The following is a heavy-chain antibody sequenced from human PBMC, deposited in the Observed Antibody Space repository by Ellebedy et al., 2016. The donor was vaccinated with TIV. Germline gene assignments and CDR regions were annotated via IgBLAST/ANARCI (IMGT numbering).Heavy chain of an antibody. V-gene: IGHV1-18*04. J-gene: IGHJ3*02. CDR2: NSAYNGNT. Sequence: AASVKVSCKASGYTFTSYGISWVRQAPGQGLEWMGWNSAYNGNTNYAQKLQGRVTMTTDTSTSTAYMELRSLRSDDTAGYYCASIVVVTAAVWDAFDIWGQGTMVTVSS. CDR1: GYTFTSYG. CDR3: ASIVVVTAAVWDAFDI. D-gene: IGHD2-2*01.